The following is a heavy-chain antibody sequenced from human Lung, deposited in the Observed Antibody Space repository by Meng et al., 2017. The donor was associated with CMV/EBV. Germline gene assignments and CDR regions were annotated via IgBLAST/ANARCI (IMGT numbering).Heavy chain of an antibody. J-gene: IGHJ4*02. V-gene: IGHV3-72*01. Sequence: GGSLRLXCAASGFFFSDHYIDWVRKAPGKGLEWVGRIRNRAKKYTTEYAASVKGRFTTSRDDSKNSAYLQMNSLKTEDTALYYCTRVKKGIAGQTTFENWXQGKXVTVSS. CDR3: TRVKKGIAGQTTFEN. CDR1: GFFFSDHY. D-gene: IGHD1-26*01. CDR2: IRNRAKKYTT.